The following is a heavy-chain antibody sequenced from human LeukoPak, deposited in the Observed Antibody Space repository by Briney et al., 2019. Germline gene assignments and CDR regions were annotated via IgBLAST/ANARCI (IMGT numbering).Heavy chain of an antibody. CDR1: GFTFTTYE. Sequence: GGSLRLSCAASGFTFTTYEMNWVRQAPGKGLEWVSYISGSGSSIYYADSVEGRFTISRDNAKHSLYLQMNSLRADDTAVYYCARDDVLSLGISFDLWGRGTLVTVSS. CDR3: ARDDVLSLGISFDL. D-gene: IGHD3-10*02. CDR2: ISGSGSSI. V-gene: IGHV3-48*03. J-gene: IGHJ2*01.